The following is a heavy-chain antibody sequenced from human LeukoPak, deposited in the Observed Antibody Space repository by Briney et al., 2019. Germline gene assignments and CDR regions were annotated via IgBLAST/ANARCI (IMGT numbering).Heavy chain of an antibody. D-gene: IGHD2-15*01. CDR3: AKARDTWYYFDY. V-gene: IGHV3-30*18. Sequence: GGSLRLSCAASGFTFSSYGMHWVRQAPGKGLEWVAVISYDGSNKYYADSVKGRFTISRDNSKNTLYLQMNSLRAEDTAVYYCAKARDTWYYFDYWGQGTLVTVSS. CDR1: GFTFSSYG. J-gene: IGHJ4*02. CDR2: ISYDGSNK.